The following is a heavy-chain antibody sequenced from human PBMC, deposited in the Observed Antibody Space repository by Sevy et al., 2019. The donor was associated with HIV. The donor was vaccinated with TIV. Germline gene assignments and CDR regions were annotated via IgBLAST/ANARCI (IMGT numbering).Heavy chain of an antibody. CDR3: AKLYCGGDCYGRGSGNDAFDI. CDR2: ISGSGGST. Sequence: GGSLILSCAASGFTFSSYAMSWVRQAPGKGLEWVSIISGSGGSTYYADSVKGRFTISRDNSKNTRHLQMNSLRAEDMAVYYCAKLYCGGDCYGRGSGNDAFDIWGQGTMVTVSS. J-gene: IGHJ3*02. V-gene: IGHV3-23*01. CDR1: GFTFSSYA. D-gene: IGHD2-21*01.